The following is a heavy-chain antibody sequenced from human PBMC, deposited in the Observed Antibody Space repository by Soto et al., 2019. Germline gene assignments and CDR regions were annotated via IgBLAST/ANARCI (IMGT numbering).Heavy chain of an antibody. V-gene: IGHV3-21*06. CDR1: GFTFTMYS. Sequence: GSLRLSCAASGFTFTMYSMNWVRHAPGKGLEWVSSISSTTNYIYYGDSMKGRFTISRDNAKNSLYLEMNSLRAEDTAVYYCARESEDLTSNFDYWGQGTPVTVSS. CDR2: ISSTTNYI. CDR3: ARESEDLTSNFDY. J-gene: IGHJ4*01.